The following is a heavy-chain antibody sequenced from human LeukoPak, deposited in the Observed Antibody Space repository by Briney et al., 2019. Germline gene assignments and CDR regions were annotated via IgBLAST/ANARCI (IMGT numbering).Heavy chain of an antibody. CDR3: ARDPYSGSYYSGDGYFDY. Sequence: PGGSLRLSCAASGFTFSSYSMNWVRQAPGKGLEWVSSISSSSSYIYYADSVKGRFTISRDNAKNSLYLQMNSLRAEDTAVYYCARDPYSGSYYSGDGYFDYWGQGTLVTVSS. D-gene: IGHD1-26*01. J-gene: IGHJ4*02. CDR2: ISSSSSYI. CDR1: GFTFSSYS. V-gene: IGHV3-21*01.